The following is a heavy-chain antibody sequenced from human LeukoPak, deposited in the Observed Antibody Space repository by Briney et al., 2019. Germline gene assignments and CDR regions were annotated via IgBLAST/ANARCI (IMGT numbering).Heavy chain of an antibody. CDR2: ISSSGGIT. CDR3: AKGPLGGDIVLMVYAAFYY. V-gene: IGHV3-23*01. D-gene: IGHD2-8*01. CDR1: AFTFSNYA. J-gene: IGHJ4*02. Sequence: GGSLRLSCTGSAFTFSNYAMNWVRQAPGKGLEWVSTISSSGGITYYADSVKGRFTISRDDSKNTVYLHMNSLRAEDAAVYYCAKGPLGGDIVLMVYAAFYYWGQGTLVTVSS.